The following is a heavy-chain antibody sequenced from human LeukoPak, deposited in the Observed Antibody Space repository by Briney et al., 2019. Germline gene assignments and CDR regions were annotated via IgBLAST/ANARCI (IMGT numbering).Heavy chain of an antibody. J-gene: IGHJ4*02. CDR1: GGTFSSYA. V-gene: IGHV1-69*05. CDR2: IIPIFGTA. Sequence: GASVKVSCKASGGTFSSYAISWVRQAPGQGLEWMGRIIPIFGTANYGQKFQGRVTITTDESTSTAYMELSRLRSEDTAVYYCARAIAAASYFDYWGQGTLVTVSS. D-gene: IGHD6-13*01. CDR3: ARAIAAASYFDY.